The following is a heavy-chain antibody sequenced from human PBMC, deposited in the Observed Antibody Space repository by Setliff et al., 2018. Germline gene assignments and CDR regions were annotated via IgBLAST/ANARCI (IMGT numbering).Heavy chain of an antibody. J-gene: IGHJ4*02. Sequence: KTSETLSLTCAVYGGSFSTYFWSWIRQPPGKGLEWIGEISHSGSVNYNPSLKSRVTMSVDTSKNQFSLNLNSVTAADTAVYYFRLAHCNTTSCEEALDFWSQGTLVTVSS. V-gene: IGHV4-34*01. CDR2: ISHSGSV. CDR3: RLAHCNTTSCEEALDF. D-gene: IGHD2-2*01. CDR1: GGSFSTYF.